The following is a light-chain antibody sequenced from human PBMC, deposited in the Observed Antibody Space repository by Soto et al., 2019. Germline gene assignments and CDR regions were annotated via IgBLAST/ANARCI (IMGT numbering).Light chain of an antibody. J-gene: IGKJ1*01. CDR1: QTINNN. Sequence: VMAQAPAALSVSRGERATRCCRASQTINNNVAWYQLKDGQVPRLVIYGASTRATDIPARFSGSGSGTDFTLTISSLQPDDFATYYCQQYNSYSFGQGTKVDIK. CDR2: GAS. CDR3: QQYNSYS. V-gene: IGKV3-15*01.